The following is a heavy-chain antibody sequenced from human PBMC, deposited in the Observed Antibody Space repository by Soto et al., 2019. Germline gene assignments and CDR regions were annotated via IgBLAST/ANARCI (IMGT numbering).Heavy chain of an antibody. D-gene: IGHD3-22*01. CDR3: AKPYSSGYYGGAFDI. J-gene: IGHJ3*02. V-gene: IGHV3-23*01. CDR1: GFTFSSYA. Sequence: PGGSLRLSCAASGFTFSSYAMSWVRQAPGKGLEWVSAISGSGGSTHYADSVKGRFTISRDNSKNTLYLQMNSLRAEDTAVYYCAKPYSSGYYGGAFDIWGQGTMVTVSS. CDR2: ISGSGGST.